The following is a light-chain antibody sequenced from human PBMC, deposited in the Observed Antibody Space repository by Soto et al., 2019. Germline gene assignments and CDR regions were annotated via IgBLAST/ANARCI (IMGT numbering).Light chain of an antibody. CDR3: QQYSGWPYT. V-gene: IGKV3-15*01. CDR2: DAS. CDR1: QTVSTN. J-gene: IGKJ5*01. Sequence: EIVLTQSPGTLSLSPGEIATLSCRASQTVSTNYLAWYQQKPGQAPRLLIFDASTRATGIPARFSGSGSGTEFTLTISNLQSEDFAVYYCQQYSGWPYTFGQGTRLEIK.